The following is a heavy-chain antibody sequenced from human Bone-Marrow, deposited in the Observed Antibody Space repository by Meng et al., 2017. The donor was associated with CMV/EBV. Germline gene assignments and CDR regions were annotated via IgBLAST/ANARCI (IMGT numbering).Heavy chain of an antibody. D-gene: IGHD2-2*01. Sequence: GESLKISCAASGFTFSSYSMNWVRQAPGKGLEWVSSISSSSSYIYYADSVKGRFTISRDNAKNSLYLQMNSLRAEDTAAYYCARDFGRYCSSTSCYGGAFAIWGRGPMVTCSS. CDR2: ISSSSSYI. V-gene: IGHV3-21*01. J-gene: IGHJ3*02. CDR1: GFTFSSYS. CDR3: ARDFGRYCSSTSCYGGAFAI.